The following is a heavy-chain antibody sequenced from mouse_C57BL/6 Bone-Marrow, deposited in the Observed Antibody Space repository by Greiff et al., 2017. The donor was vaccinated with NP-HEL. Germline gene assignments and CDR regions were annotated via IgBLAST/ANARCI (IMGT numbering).Heavy chain of an antibody. CDR1: GFTFSDAW. D-gene: IGHD2-5*01. Sequence: EVMLVESGGGLVQPGGSMKLSCAASGFTFSDAWMDWVRQSPEKGLEWVAEIRNKANNHATYYAESVKGRFTISRDDSKSSVYLQMNSLRAEDTGIYYCTRGNYSKYYFDYWGQGTTLTVSS. J-gene: IGHJ2*01. CDR3: TRGNYSKYYFDY. V-gene: IGHV6-6*01. CDR2: IRNKANNHAT.